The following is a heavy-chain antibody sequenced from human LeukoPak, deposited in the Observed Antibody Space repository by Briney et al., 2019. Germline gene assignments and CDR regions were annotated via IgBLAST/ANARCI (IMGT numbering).Heavy chain of an antibody. J-gene: IGHJ4*02. CDR1: GGSISSYY. CDR3: ASPHGGDVAVAGRDY. V-gene: IGHV4-59*12. Sequence: KPSETLSLTCTVSGGSISSYYWSWIRQPPGKGLEWIGYIYYSGSTNYNPSLKSRVTISVDTSKNQFSLKLSSVTAADTAVYYCASPHGGDVAVAGRDYWGQGTLVTVSS. CDR2: IYYSGST. D-gene: IGHD6-19*01.